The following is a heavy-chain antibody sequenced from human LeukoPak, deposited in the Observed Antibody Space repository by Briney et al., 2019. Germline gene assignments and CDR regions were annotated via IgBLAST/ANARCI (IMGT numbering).Heavy chain of an antibody. V-gene: IGHV3-74*01. Sequence: GGSLRLSCAASGFTFSDYWMHWVRQAPGKGLVWVSRINSDGTSISYADSVKGRFTISRDNARNTLYLQMNSLRAEDSAVYYCARDRWNFDYWGQGTLVTVSS. D-gene: IGHD4-23*01. CDR3: ARDRWNFDY. CDR1: GFTFSDYW. J-gene: IGHJ4*02. CDR2: INSDGTSI.